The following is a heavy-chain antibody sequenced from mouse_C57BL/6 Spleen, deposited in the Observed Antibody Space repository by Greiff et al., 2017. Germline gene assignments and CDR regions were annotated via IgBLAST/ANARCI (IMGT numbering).Heavy chain of an antibody. V-gene: IGHV1-7*01. CDR3: ARGRDEKNYAMDY. Sequence: VQLQQSGAELAKPGASVKLSCKASGYTFTSYWMHWVKQRPGQGLEWIGYINPSSGYTKYNQKFKDKATLTADKSSSTAYMQLSSLTYEDSAVDYCARGRDEKNYAMDYWGQGTSVTVSS. CDR2: INPSSGYT. CDR1: GYTFTSYW. J-gene: IGHJ4*01.